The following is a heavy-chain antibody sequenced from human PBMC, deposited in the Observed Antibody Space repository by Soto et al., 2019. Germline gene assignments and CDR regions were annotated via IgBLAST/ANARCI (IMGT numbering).Heavy chain of an antibody. Sequence: QVRLVQSEAEVKKSGSSVKVSCKASGGTFSSDAVTWVRQAPGQGLEWMGGVIPIFPKANYAQKFQGRATITGDKSKSTVYMELNSWKSEDTAIYSCARCHSESSGPGYLDSWCNGTLVTV. CDR2: VIPIFPKA. J-gene: IGHJ4*01. V-gene: IGHV1-69*06. CDR3: ARCHSESSGPGYLDS. D-gene: IGHD3-22*01. CDR1: GGTFSSDA.